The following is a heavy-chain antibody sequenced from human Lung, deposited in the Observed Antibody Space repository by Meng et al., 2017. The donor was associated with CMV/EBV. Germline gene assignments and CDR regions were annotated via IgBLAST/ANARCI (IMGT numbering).Heavy chain of an antibody. CDR1: GGSFSGYY. CDR2: INHTGST. Sequence: GSLRLXCAVYGGSFSGYYWSWIRQSPGKGLEWIGEINHTGSTNYNPSLRSRVTISVDTSKNQFSPKLNSVTAADTAVYYCARRGKPTAMFTFGPPRYHYGLDVXGQGXTVTVSS. J-gene: IGHJ6*02. CDR3: ARRGKPTAMFTFGPPRYHYGLDV. V-gene: IGHV4-34*01. D-gene: IGHD5-18*01.